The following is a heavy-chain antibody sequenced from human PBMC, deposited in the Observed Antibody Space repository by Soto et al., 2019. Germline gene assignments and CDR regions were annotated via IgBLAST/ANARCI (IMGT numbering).Heavy chain of an antibody. D-gene: IGHD3-22*01. CDR1: GGTFSSYA. CDR3: ARLGDDSSGYSLYYYYGMDV. CDR2: IIPIFGTA. J-gene: IGHJ6*02. Sequence: QVQLVQSGAEVKKPGSSVKVSCKASGGTFSSYAISWVRQAPGQGLEWMGGIIPIFGTANYAQKFQGRVTITADESTSTAYRELSSLRAEDTAVYYCARLGDDSSGYSLYYYYGMDVWGQGTTVTVSS. V-gene: IGHV1-69*01.